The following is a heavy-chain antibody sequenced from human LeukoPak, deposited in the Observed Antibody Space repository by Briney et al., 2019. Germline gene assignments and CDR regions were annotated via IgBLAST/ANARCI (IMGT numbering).Heavy chain of an antibody. D-gene: IGHD3-10*01. J-gene: IGHJ5*02. CDR1: GFTFSSYW. CDR3: ARVNYGSGSYYNRRYDP. V-gene: IGHV3-7*01. Sequence: GGSLRLSCAASGFTFSSYWMSWVRQAPGKGLEWVANIKQDGSEKYYVDSVKGRFTISRDNAKNSLYLQMNSLRAEDTAVYYCARVNYGSGSYYNRRYDPWGQGTLVTVSS. CDR2: IKQDGSEK.